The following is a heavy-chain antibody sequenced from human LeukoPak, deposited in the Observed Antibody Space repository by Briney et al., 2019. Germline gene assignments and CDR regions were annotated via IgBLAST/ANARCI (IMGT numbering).Heavy chain of an antibody. Sequence: KPGGSLRLSCAASGFTFSSYSMNWVRQAPGKGLEWVSSISSSSSYIYYADSVKGRFTISRDNAKNSLYLQMNSLRAEDTAVYYCAREDIVVVPAAHSYFDYWGQGTLVTVSS. J-gene: IGHJ4*02. CDR1: GFTFSSYS. CDR2: ISSSSSYI. V-gene: IGHV3-21*01. CDR3: AREDIVVVPAAHSYFDY. D-gene: IGHD2-2*01.